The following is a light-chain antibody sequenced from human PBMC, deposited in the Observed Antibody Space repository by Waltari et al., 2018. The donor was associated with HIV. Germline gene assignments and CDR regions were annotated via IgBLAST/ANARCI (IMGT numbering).Light chain of an antibody. CDR2: EVT. CDR3: SSYTSSSTVV. J-gene: IGLJ2*01. Sequence: QSALTQPASVSGSPGQSITIPCTGTTSDVGGYSYVSSYQQHPGNAPKPLIYEVTNRPSGVSNRFSGSKSGNTASLTISGLQADDEADYYCSSYTSSSTVVFGGGTKLTVL. V-gene: IGLV2-14*01. CDR1: TSDVGGYSY.